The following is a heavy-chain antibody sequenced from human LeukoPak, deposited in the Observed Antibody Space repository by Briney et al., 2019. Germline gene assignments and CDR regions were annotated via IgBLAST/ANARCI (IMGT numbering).Heavy chain of an antibody. CDR2: IKQDGSDI. CDR3: TGDNSWIFNY. D-gene: IGHD1-26*01. Sequence: GGSLRLSCAASGFTFGTYWVMWVRQAPGKGLECVAIIKQDGSDIHYVDSVKGRFTISIDNAKTSVHLQMNSLRVEDTAVYYCTGDNSWIFNYWGQGTPVTVSS. CDR1: GFTFGTYW. J-gene: IGHJ4*02. V-gene: IGHV3-7*01.